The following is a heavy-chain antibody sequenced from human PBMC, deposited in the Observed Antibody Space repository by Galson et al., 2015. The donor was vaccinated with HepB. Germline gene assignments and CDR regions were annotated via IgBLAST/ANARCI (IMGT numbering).Heavy chain of an antibody. CDR3: TGPLWFGELGAGTDY. CDR2: IKSKTDGGTT. D-gene: IGHD3-10*01. Sequence: SLRLSCAASGFTFGNAWMSWVRQAPGKGLEWVGRIKSKTDGGTTDYAAPVKGRFTISRDDSKNTLYLQMNSLKTEDTAVYYCTGPLWFGELGAGTDYWGQGTLVTVSS. CDR1: GFTFGNAW. J-gene: IGHJ4*02. V-gene: IGHV3-15*01.